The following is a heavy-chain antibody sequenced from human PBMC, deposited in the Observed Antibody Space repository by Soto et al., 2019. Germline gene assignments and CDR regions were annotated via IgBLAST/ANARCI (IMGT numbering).Heavy chain of an antibody. J-gene: IGHJ6*02. CDR1: GDSISSGGYY. D-gene: IGHD5-12*01. Sequence: QLQLQESGPGLVKPSEILSLTCTVSGDSISSGGYYWGWIRQPPGKGLEWIGSIYYNGNTCYNPSLKSRVTISRDTSRNQFSLRLSSVTAADTAVYYCVSRLGYGYAMDVWGQGTTVTVSS. CDR3: VSRLGYGYAMDV. CDR2: IYYNGNT. V-gene: IGHV4-39*01.